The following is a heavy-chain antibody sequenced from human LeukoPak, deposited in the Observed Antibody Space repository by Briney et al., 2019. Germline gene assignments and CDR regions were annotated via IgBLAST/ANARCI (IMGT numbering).Heavy chain of an antibody. CDR1: GFTFSSYE. D-gene: IGHD1-26*01. V-gene: IGHV3-66*01. CDR2: IYSGGST. CDR3: ARDLSGRFDP. Sequence: PGGSLRLSCAGSGFTFSSYEMNWVRQAPGKGPEWVSVIYSGGSTYYADSVKGRFTISRDNSKNTLYLQMNSLRAEDTAVYYCARDLSGRFDPWGQGTLVTVSS. J-gene: IGHJ5*02.